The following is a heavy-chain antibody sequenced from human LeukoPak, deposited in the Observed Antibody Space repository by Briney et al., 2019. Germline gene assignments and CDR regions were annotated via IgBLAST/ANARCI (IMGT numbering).Heavy chain of an antibody. CDR2: IREDGTEK. CDR1: GFTFSGAW. Sequence: GGSLRLSCTASGFTFSGAWMTWVRQAPGKGLEWVANIREDGTEKNYVDSVKGRFTISRDNAKNSLYLQMNSLRAEDTAVYYCARVYDYWGQGTLVTVSS. J-gene: IGHJ4*02. CDR3: ARVYDY. D-gene: IGHD5/OR15-5a*01. V-gene: IGHV3-7*01.